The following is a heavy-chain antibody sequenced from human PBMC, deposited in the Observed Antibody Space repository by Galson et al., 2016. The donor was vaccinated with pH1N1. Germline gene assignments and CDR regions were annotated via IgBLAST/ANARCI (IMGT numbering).Heavy chain of an antibody. CDR2: ISYDGSNK. CDR3: AKVVRGSSWPSFDY. J-gene: IGHJ4*02. V-gene: IGHV3-30*18. CDR1: GFTFNKYG. D-gene: IGHD6-13*01. Sequence: SLRLSCAASGFTFNKYGMRWVRQAPGKGLEWVAVISYDGSNKYYADSVKGRFTISRDDSKNMLYLQMNSLRAEDTAVYYCAKVVRGSSWPSFDYWGQGTLVTVSS.